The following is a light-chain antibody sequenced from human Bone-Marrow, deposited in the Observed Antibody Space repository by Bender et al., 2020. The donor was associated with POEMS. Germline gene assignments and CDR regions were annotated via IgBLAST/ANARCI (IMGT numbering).Light chain of an antibody. V-gene: IGLV3-1*01. J-gene: IGLJ2*01. CDR2: DDS. Sequence: SYELTQPPSVSVSPGQTARITCSGDALPNQYAYWYQQKPGQAPVLVVYDDSDRPSGIPERFSGSNSGNTATLTISGTQAMDEADYYCQVWDSGSDQVVFGGGTKLTVL. CDR1: ALPNQY. CDR3: QVWDSGSDQVV.